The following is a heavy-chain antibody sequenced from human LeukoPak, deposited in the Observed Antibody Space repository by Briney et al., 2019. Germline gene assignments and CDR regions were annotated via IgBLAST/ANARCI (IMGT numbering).Heavy chain of an antibody. J-gene: IGHJ4*02. CDR2: ISAFIGNT. Sequence: ASVKVSCKASGYTFTSYGISWVRQAPGQGLEWMGWISAFIGNTNYAQKPQGRVTMTTDTSTSTAYMELRSLRSDDTAVDYSAREFLASYYYDSSGSPTLDYWGQGTLVTVSS. V-gene: IGHV1-18*01. D-gene: IGHD3-22*01. CDR3: AREFLASYYYDSSGSPTLDY. CDR1: GYTFTSYG.